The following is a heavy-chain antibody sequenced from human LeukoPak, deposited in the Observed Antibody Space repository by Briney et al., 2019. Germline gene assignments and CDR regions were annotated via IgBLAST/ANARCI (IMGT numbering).Heavy chain of an antibody. Sequence: SETLSLTCTVSGGSISSYYWSWIRQPPGKGLEWIGYIYYSGSTNYNPSLKSRVTISVDTSKNQFSPKLSSVTAADTAVYYCARYIAVAGIFDYWGQGTLVTVSS. J-gene: IGHJ4*02. CDR3: ARYIAVAGIFDY. V-gene: IGHV4-59*01. D-gene: IGHD6-19*01. CDR2: IYYSGST. CDR1: GGSISSYY.